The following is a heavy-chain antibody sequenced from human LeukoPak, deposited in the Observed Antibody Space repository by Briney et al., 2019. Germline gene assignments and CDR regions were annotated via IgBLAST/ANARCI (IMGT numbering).Heavy chain of an antibody. CDR2: IYYSGST. CDR1: GGSFSGYY. J-gene: IGHJ4*02. V-gene: IGHV4-59*01. D-gene: IGHD1-1*01. CDR3: ARGRPMTETTFDY. Sequence: SETLSLTCAVYGGSFSGYYWSWIRQPPGKGLEWIGYIYYSGSTNYNPSLKSRVTISVDTSKDQFSLKLSSVTAADTAVYYCARGRPMTETTFDYWGQGTLVTVSS.